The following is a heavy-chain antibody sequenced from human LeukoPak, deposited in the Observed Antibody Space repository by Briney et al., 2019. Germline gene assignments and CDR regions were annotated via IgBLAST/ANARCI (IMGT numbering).Heavy chain of an antibody. CDR1: GFTFSRYV. J-gene: IGHJ4*02. CDR3: ARGNVSMVATIEDY. Sequence: GGSLRLSCAASGFTFSRYVMHWVRQAPGKGLEWVAVISSEASMKDYADSVKGRFTVSRDNSKSTLYLEMTSLRAEDTALYYCARGNVSMVATIEDYWGQGTLVTVSS. CDR2: ISSEASMK. V-gene: IGHV3-30*04. D-gene: IGHD5-12*01.